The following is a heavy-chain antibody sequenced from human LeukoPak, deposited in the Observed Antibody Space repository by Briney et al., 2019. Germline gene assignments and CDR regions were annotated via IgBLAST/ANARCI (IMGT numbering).Heavy chain of an antibody. CDR1: GGSISSSSYY. D-gene: IGHD3-22*01. J-gene: IGHJ4*02. Sequence: SETLSLTCTVSGGSISSSSYYWGWIRQPPGKGLEWIGSIYYSGSTYYNPSLKSRVTISVDTSKNQFSLKLSSVTAADTAVYYCARHRSNYYDSSGYCDYWGQGTLVTVSS. CDR2: IYYSGST. CDR3: ARHRSNYYDSSGYCDY. V-gene: IGHV4-39*01.